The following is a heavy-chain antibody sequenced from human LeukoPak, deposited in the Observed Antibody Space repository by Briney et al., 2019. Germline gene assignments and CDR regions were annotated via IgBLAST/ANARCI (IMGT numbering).Heavy chain of an antibody. CDR3: ARGGGYSYGSFDY. CDR2: INRDGSST. J-gene: IGHJ4*02. CDR1: GVIFSNYW. D-gene: IGHD5-18*01. V-gene: IGHV3-74*01. Sequence: PGGSLRLSCAASGVIFSNYWMHWVRQAPGKWLVWVSRINRDGSSTSYADSVKGRFTISRDNAKNTLYLQMNSLRAEDTAVYYCARGGGYSYGSFDYWGQGTLVTVSS.